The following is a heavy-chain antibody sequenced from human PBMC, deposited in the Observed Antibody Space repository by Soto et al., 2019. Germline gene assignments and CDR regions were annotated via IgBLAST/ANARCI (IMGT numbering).Heavy chain of an antibody. CDR2: INHSGST. Sequence: SETLSLTCAVYGGSFSGYYWSWIRQPPGKGLEWIGEINHSGSTNYNPSLKSRVTISVDTSKNQFSLKLSSVTAADTAVYYCARDNIGYGSGSWDYWGQGTLVTVSS. CDR1: GGSFSGYY. D-gene: IGHD3-10*01. CDR3: ARDNIGYGSGSWDY. V-gene: IGHV4-34*01. J-gene: IGHJ4*02.